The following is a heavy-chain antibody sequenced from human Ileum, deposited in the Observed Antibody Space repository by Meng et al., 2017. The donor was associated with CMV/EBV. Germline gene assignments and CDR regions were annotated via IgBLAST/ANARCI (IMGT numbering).Heavy chain of an antibody. CDR3: ATEYSSSPGVVLGDAFHI. Sequence: GGSLSLSCAASGFTFSTYGMHWVRQVSGKGLEGVAFIREDGSRKVYAASVKGRFTISRDNSKNTLYVQMNSLRDEDTAVYYCATEYSSSPGVVLGDAFHIWGQGTVVTVSS. V-gene: IGHV3-30*02. J-gene: IGHJ3*02. D-gene: IGHD6-6*01. CDR2: IREDGSRK. CDR1: GFTFSTYG.